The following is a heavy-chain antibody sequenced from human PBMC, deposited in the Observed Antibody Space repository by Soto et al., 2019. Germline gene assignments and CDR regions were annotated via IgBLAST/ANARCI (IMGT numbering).Heavy chain of an antibody. J-gene: IGHJ4*02. D-gene: IGHD5-12*01. CDR1: GFTFSSYG. Sequence: GVSLRLSCSASGFTFSSYGMHWVRQAPGKGLEWVAVIWYDGSNKYYADSVKGRFTISRDNSKNTLYLQMNSLRAEDTAVYYCARESRVATFFDHWGQGTLVTVSA. CDR3: ARESRVATFFDH. V-gene: IGHV3-33*01. CDR2: IWYDGSNK.